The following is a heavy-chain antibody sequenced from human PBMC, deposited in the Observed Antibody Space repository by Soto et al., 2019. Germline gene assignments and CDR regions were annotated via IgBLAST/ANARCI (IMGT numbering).Heavy chain of an antibody. D-gene: IGHD3-16*01. CDR3: ATNLYGRYYYYGLDV. V-gene: IGHV4-61*01. CDR1: CASVSSGTNY. J-gene: IGHJ6*02. Sequence: PSETLSVTCTVSCASVSSGTNYWSWIRQPPGKGLEWIGYIYNSGSTNYNPSLKSRVTISVDTSRSQFSLKLTSVTAADTAVYYCATNLYGRYYYYGLDVWGQGTTVTVS. CDR2: IYNSGST.